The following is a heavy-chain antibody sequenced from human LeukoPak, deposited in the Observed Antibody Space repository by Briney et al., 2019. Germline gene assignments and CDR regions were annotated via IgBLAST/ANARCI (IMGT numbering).Heavy chain of an antibody. CDR1: GFSITTND. CDR3: AKRSPPY. CDR2: IYISGIT. V-gene: IGHV3-66*04. Sequence: GGSLRLSCTASGFSITTNDMNWVRQAPGKGPEWAALIYISGITKYADSVQGRFTISRDNSKSTLYLQMNSLRAEDTAVYYCAKRSPPYWGQGTLVTVSS. J-gene: IGHJ4*02.